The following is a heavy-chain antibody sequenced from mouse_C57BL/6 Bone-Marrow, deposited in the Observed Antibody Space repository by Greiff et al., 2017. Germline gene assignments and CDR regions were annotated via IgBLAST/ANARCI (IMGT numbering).Heavy chain of an antibody. V-gene: IGHV1-64*01. CDR3: ARGNYGGFAY. CDR1: CYPFTSYW. CDR2: IHPNSGST. D-gene: IGHD2-1*01. Sequence: QVQLQQPGAELVKPGASVKLSCKASCYPFTSYWMHWVKQRPGQGLEWIGMIHPNSGSTNYNEKFKSKATLTVDKSSSTAYMQLSSPTSEDSAVYYCARGNYGGFAYWGQGTLVTVSA. J-gene: IGHJ3*01.